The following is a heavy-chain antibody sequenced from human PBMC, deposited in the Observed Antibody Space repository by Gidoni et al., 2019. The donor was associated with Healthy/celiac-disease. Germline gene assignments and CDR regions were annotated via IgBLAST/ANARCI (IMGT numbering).Heavy chain of an antibody. D-gene: IGHD1-26*01. J-gene: IGHJ4*02. Sequence: EVQLLESGGGLVQPGGSLRLSCAASGFTFSSYAMSWVRQAPGKGLEWVSAISGSGGSTYYADSVKGRFTISRDNSKNTLYLQMNSLRAEDTAVYYCAKLSRPSIVGAKYYFDYWGQGTLVTVSS. V-gene: IGHV3-23*01. CDR2: ISGSGGST. CDR3: AKLSRPSIVGAKYYFDY. CDR1: GFTFSSYA.